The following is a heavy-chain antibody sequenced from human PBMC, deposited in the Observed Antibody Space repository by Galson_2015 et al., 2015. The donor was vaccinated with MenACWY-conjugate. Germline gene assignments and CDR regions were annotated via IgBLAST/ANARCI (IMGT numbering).Heavy chain of an antibody. CDR2: GYYSGST. V-gene: IGHV4-59*01. CDR1: GASISSYY. CDR3: ASQAGYSSGWYYFHY. Sequence: LSLTCTVSGASISSYYWRWIRQPPGKGLEWIGYGYYSGSTNYNPSLKSRVTISVDTSKNQFSLKLTSVTAADTAIYYCASQAGYSSGWYYFHYWGQGSLVTVSS. J-gene: IGHJ4*02. D-gene: IGHD6-13*01.